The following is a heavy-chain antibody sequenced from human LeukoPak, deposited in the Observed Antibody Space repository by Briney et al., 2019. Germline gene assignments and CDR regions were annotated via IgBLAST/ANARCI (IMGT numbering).Heavy chain of an antibody. CDR1: GFTFSSYS. J-gene: IGHJ6*02. CDR2: ISSSSSYI. CDR3: ARPAEHDYGNNNYYYGMDV. D-gene: IGHD4-17*01. Sequence: PGGSLRLSCAASGFTFSSYSMNWVRQAPGKGLEWVSSISSSSSYIYYADSVKGRFTISRDNAKNSLYLQMNSLRSDDTAVYYCARPAEHDYGNNNYYYGMDVWGQGTTVTVSS. V-gene: IGHV3-21*04.